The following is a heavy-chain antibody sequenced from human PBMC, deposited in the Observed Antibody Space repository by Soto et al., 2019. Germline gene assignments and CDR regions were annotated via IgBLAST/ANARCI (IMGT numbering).Heavy chain of an antibody. J-gene: IGHJ5*02. Sequence: ASVKVSCKASGYTFTRDQIHWVRQAPGQGLEWMGMTDPSGGKTNYAQKFQGRVTMTRDTSTSTVYMALSSLRSEDTAIYFCGRVMRSLLSITALDTWGQGTLVTVSS. CDR2: TDPSGGKT. CDR3: GRVMRSLLSITALDT. D-gene: IGHD3-10*01. V-gene: IGHV1-46*01. CDR1: GYTFTRDQ.